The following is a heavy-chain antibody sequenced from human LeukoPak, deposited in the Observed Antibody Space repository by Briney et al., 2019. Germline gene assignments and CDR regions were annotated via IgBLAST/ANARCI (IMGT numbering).Heavy chain of an antibody. V-gene: IGHV3-13*01. CDR1: GFIYSNYD. CDR3: VRGGIRVSGIDAFDI. J-gene: IGHJ3*02. D-gene: IGHD5/OR15-5a*01. CDR2: IGIADDT. Sequence: PRGSLRLSCAASGFIYSNYDMHWVRQGPGGGLEWVSAIGIADDTHYADSVKGRFTISRENARNSLYLQINSLRDGDTAVYYCVRGGIRVSGIDAFDIWGQGTVVTVSS.